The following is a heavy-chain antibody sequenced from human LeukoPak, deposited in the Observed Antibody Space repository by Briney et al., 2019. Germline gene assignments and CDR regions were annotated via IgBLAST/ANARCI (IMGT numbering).Heavy chain of an antibody. Sequence: PGGSLRLSCAASGFSFSTFGMHWVRQTPGKGLEWVSHISKDETNKYYADSVKGRFTISRDTSKNTLFLQMNSLRVEDTAVYYCAKDNPVLDSWGQGNLVTVSS. CDR2: ISKDETNK. V-gene: IGHV3-30*18. CDR1: GFSFSTFG. CDR3: AKDNPVLDS. J-gene: IGHJ4*02.